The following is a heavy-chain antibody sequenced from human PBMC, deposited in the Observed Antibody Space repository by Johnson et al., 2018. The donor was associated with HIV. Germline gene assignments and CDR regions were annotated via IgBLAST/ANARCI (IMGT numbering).Heavy chain of an antibody. CDR2: ISRSGSTI. CDR3: ARDLAIGGRTDAFDI. J-gene: IGHJ3*02. Sequence: YYMSWIRQAPGKGPEWLSYISRSGSTIYYADSVKGRFTISRDNAKNSMYLQMSSLRAEDTAVYYCARDLAIGGRTDAFDIWGQGTMVTVSS. CDR1: YY. D-gene: IGHD6-6*01. V-gene: IGHV3-11*04.